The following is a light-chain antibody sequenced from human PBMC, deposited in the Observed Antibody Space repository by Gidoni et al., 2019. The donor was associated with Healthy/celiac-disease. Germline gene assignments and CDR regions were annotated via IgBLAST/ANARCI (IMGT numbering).Light chain of an antibody. CDR2: DNN. J-gene: IGLJ2*01. CDR3: GTWDSSLSAGV. V-gene: IGLV1-51*01. Sequence: QSVLTPPPSVSAAPRQKGTISCAGSSSNIGNNYVSWYQQLPGTAPKLLIYDNNKRPSGIPDRFAGSKSGTSATLGITGLQTGDEAEYYCGTWDSSLSAGVFGGGTKLTVL. CDR1: SSNIGNNY.